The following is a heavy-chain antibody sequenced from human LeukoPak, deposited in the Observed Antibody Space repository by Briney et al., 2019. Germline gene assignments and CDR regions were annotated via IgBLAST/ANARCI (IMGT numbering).Heavy chain of an antibody. CDR3: ARVLEQWLSPFDY. D-gene: IGHD6-19*01. CDR2: ISSSGSTI. J-gene: IGHJ4*02. CDR1: GFTFSDYY. V-gene: IGHV3-11*01. Sequence: GGSLRLSCAASGFTFSDYYMSWIRQAPGKGLEWVSYISSSGSTIYYADSVKGRFTIPRDNAKNSLYLQMNSLRAEDTAVYYCARVLEQWLSPFDYWGQGTLVTVSS.